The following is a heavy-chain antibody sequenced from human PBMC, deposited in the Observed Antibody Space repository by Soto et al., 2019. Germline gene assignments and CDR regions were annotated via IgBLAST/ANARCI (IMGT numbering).Heavy chain of an antibody. D-gene: IGHD1-1*01. CDR1: RLTFGDYG. Sequence: EVQVVESGGGLVQPGRSLRLSCAASRLTFGDYGMHWVRQVSGKGPEWVSGISWNGGNIGYADSVKGRFIISRDNAKSSLYLQMDSLRVEDTALYYCAKDMAGTGAFDMWGQGTMVTVSS. V-gene: IGHV3-9*01. CDR3: AKDMAGTGAFDM. J-gene: IGHJ3*02. CDR2: ISWNGGNI.